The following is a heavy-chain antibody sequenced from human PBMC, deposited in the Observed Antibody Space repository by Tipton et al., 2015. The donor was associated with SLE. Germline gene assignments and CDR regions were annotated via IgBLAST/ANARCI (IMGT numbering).Heavy chain of an antibody. CDR1: GGTFSSYA. CDR3: ARDAGGDIVVVPAALAWFDP. D-gene: IGHD2-2*01. J-gene: IGHJ5*02. CDR2: IIPIFGTA. Sequence: QSGPEVKKPGSSVKVSCKASGGTFSSYAISWVRQAPGQGLEWMGGIIPIFGTANYAQKLQGRVTLTTDTSTSTAYMELRSLRSDDTAVYYGARDAGGDIVVVPAALAWFDPWGQGTLVTVSS. V-gene: IGHV1-69*05.